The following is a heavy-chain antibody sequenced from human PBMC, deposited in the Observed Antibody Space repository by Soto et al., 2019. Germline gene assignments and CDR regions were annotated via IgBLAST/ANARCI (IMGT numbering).Heavy chain of an antibody. CDR1: GGTFSSYA. CDR3: ASPLRGYSSSWYESETTSYYYYGMDV. J-gene: IGHJ6*02. CDR2: IIPIFGTA. D-gene: IGHD6-13*01. V-gene: IGHV1-69*01. Sequence: QVQLVQSGAEVKKPGSSVKVSCKASGGTFSSYAISWVRQAPGQGLEWMGGIIPIFGTANYAQKFQGRVTITADESTSTAYMELSSLRSEDTAVYYCASPLRGYSSSWYESETTSYYYYGMDVWGQGTTVTVSS.